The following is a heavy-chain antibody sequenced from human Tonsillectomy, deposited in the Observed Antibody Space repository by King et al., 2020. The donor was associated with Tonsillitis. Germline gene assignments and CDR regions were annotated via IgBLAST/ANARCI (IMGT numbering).Heavy chain of an antibody. J-gene: IGHJ6*02. Sequence: VQLVEAGGGLVQPGGSMRLSCAASGFTFSIYAMSWVRQAPGKGLEWVSAISGNGGRTYYADSVKGRFTISRDSSKNTLYLQMDSLRAEDTAVYYCAKSGGYDLYFYYGMDVWGQGTTVTVSS. CDR1: GFTFSIYA. V-gene: IGHV3-23*04. D-gene: IGHD5-12*01. CDR2: ISGNGGRT. CDR3: AKSGGYDLYFYYGMDV.